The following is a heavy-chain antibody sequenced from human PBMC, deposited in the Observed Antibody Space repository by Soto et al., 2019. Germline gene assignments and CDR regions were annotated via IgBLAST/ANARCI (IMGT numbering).Heavy chain of an antibody. Sequence: SETLSLTCTVSGGSISSSSYYWGWIRQPPGKGLEWIGSIYYSGSTYYNPSLKSRVTISVDTSKNQFSLKLSSVTAADTAVYYCARHVRGIVVVIARIWWFDPWGQGTLVTVSS. V-gene: IGHV4-39*01. J-gene: IGHJ5*02. CDR3: ARHVRGIVVVIARIWWFDP. D-gene: IGHD2-21*01. CDR2: IYYSGST. CDR1: GGSISSSSYY.